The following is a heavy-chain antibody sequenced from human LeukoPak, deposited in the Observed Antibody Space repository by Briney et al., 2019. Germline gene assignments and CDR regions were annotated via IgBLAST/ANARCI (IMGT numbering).Heavy chain of an antibody. CDR3: AKDLTYXXGRWXXDL. CDR2: IGAGGSDK. D-gene: IGHD3-9*01. Sequence: QPGESLRLSCVGSGFSLSSYATSWVRQAPGTGLQWVAGIGAGGSDKYYANAVKGRFTISKDTSKNILYLQMNSLIAEDTAVYHCAKDLTYXXGRWXXDLWXQGTLVTVSS. V-gene: IGHV3-23*01. J-gene: IGHJ5*02. CDR1: GFSLSSYA.